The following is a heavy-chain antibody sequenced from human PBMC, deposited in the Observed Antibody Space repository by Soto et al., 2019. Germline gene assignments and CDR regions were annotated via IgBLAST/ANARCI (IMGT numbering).Heavy chain of an antibody. CDR1: GFIFSSDS. D-gene: IGHD1-26*01. J-gene: IGHJ4*02. CDR3: ARPLGEALLGATSY. Sequence: GGSLRLSCAASGFIFSSDSMNWVRQAPGKGLEWMAFISDDGNNKYYADSVKGQFTISRDNSKNSLYLQMNSLRAEDTAVYYCARPLGEALLGATSYWGQGTLVTVSS. V-gene: IGHV3-30*03. CDR2: ISDDGNNK.